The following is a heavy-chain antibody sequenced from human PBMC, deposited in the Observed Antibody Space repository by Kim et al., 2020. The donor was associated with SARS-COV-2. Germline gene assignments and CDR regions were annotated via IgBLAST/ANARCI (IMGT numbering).Heavy chain of an antibody. CDR2: ISTTSSYT. J-gene: IGHJ4*02. CDR1: GFTFSDYY. D-gene: IGHD3-22*01. V-gene: IGHV3-11*06. Sequence: GGSLRLSCAASGFTFSDYYISWIRQAPGKGLEWVSYISTTSSYTNYADSVRGRFSISRDNAKNSLYLQMDRLRVEDTGVYDCAMSYVGSGYYLYDWGQGTLVTVSS. CDR3: AMSYVGSGYYLYD.